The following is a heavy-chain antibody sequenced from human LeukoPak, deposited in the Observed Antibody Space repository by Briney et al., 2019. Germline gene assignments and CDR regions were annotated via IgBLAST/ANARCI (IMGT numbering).Heavy chain of an antibody. J-gene: IGHJ6*04. V-gene: IGHV3-23*01. Sequence: GGSLRLSCAASGFTFSSYAMTWVRQAPGKGLEWVSGISGSGGSTYYADSVRGRFTISRDNSKNTLYLQLNSLRAEDTAVYYCAKARYCSGGSCFLDVWGKGTTVTVSS. D-gene: IGHD2-15*01. CDR3: AKARYCSGGSCFLDV. CDR1: GFTFSSYA. CDR2: ISGSGGST.